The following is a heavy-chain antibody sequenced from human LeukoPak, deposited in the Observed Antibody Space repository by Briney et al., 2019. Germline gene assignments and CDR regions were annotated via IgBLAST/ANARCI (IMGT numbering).Heavy chain of an antibody. CDR1: GYTFANYW. CDR2: IYPGDSDT. J-gene: IGHJ4*02. Sequence: GESLKISCSGSGYTFANYWIVWVRQMPGKGLECMGIIYPGDSDTIYSPSLQGQVTISADKSISTAYLQWSSLKASDTAMYYCAREVELVQRKRAFDYWGQGTLVTVSS. V-gene: IGHV5-51*01. D-gene: IGHD6-13*01. CDR3: AREVELVQRKRAFDY.